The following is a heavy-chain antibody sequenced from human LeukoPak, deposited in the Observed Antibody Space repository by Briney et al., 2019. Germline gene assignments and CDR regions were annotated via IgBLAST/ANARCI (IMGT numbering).Heavy chain of an antibody. J-gene: IGHJ4*02. Sequence: GSLRLSCAASGFTFDDYTMYWVRQAPGRGLEWVSLISWDGGSTYYADSVKGRFTISRDNSKNSLYLQMNSLRTEDTALYYCAKGPVYSSSWHAYLDYWGQGTLVTVSS. CDR1: GFTFDDYT. V-gene: IGHV3-43*01. CDR3: AKGPVYSSSWHAYLDY. CDR2: ISWDGGST. D-gene: IGHD6-13*01.